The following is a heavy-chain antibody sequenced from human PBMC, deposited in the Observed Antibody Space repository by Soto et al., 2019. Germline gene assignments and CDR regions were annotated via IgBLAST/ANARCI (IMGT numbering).Heavy chain of an antibody. CDR2: MNPINGAT. Sequence: ASVKVSCKASGYDFTAYDINWVRQASGQGLEWMGWMNPINGATGSARRFQGRVSMTKNTATGTAYLELTSLRSDDSAVYYCGRGPSPRAPAGGTPYYYAMDVWGQGTTVTVSS. J-gene: IGHJ6*02. V-gene: IGHV1-8*02. D-gene: IGHD6-13*01. CDR1: GYDFTAYD. CDR3: GRGPSPRAPAGGTPYYYAMDV.